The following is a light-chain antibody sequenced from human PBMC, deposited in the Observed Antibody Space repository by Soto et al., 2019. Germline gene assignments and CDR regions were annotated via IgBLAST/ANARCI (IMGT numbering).Light chain of an antibody. J-gene: IGLJ2*01. V-gene: IGLV1-44*01. CDR2: SNN. Sequence: QSVLTQPPSASGTPGQRVTISCSGSSSNIGSNPVNWYQHLPGTAPKLLIYSNNQRPSGVPDRFSGSKSGTSASLAISGLQSEDEADYYYAAWDDSLNGLVLFGGGTKLTVL. CDR1: SSNIGSNP. CDR3: AAWDDSLNGLVL.